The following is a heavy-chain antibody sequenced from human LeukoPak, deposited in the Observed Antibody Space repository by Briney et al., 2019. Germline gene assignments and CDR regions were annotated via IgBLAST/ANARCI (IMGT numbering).Heavy chain of an antibody. CDR1: GGSVSSGGNN. J-gene: IGHJ3*02. CDR3: ARETTVVTGDAFDI. D-gene: IGHD4-23*01. CDR2: VSNSGTA. Sequence: SETLSLTCAVSGGSVSSGGNNWAWIRQPPGKGLEWIGYVSNSGTANYNPSLKSRVTISRDTSKNHFSLNLNSVNAADTAVYYCARETTVVTGDAFDIWGQGTMVTVSS. V-gene: IGHV4-61*03.